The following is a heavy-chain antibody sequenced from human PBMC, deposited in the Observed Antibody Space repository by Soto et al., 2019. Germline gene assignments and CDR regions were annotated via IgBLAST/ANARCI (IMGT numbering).Heavy chain of an antibody. V-gene: IGHV6-1*01. CDR3: ARAGPDYYYYGLDV. Sequence: QTLSLTCAVSGDSVSTNSAAWNWIRQSPSRGLEWLGRTYYRSKWYNDYAVSVKSRININADTSKNQISLQLNSVTPEDTAVYYCARAGPDYYYYGLDVWGQGTTVTVS. D-gene: IGHD3-10*01. CDR1: GDSVSTNSAA. CDR2: TYYRSKWYN. J-gene: IGHJ6*02.